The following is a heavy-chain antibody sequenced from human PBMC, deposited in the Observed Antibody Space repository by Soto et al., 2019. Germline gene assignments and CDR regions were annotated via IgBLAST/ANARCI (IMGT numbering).Heavy chain of an antibody. D-gene: IGHD1-7*01. V-gene: IGHV3-30-3*01. Sequence: QVRLVESGGGVVQPGRSLRLSCAASGFTFSNYAMHWVRQAPGKGLEWVAVVSYFGGHKYYADSLKGRFTIPRDNSKNTVYRKMNRLRPEDTAVYYCGRDLPITGTTGFDYWGQGTLVTISS. CDR3: GRDLPITGTTGFDY. CDR1: GFTFSNYA. J-gene: IGHJ4*02. CDR2: VSYFGGHK.